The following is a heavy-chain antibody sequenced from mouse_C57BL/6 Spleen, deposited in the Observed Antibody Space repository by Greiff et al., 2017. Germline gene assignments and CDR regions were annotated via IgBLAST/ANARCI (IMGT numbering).Heavy chain of an antibody. CDR2: INPSTGGT. J-gene: IGHJ4*01. Sequence: DVKLQESGPELVKPGASVKISCKASGYSFTGYYMNWVKQSPEKSLEWIGEINPSTGGTTYNQKFKAKATLTVDKSSSTAYMQLKSLTSEDSAVYYCASHYDYDVAYAMDYWGQGTSVTVSS. CDR1: GYSFTGYY. V-gene: IGHV1-42*01. D-gene: IGHD2-4*01. CDR3: ASHYDYDVAYAMDY.